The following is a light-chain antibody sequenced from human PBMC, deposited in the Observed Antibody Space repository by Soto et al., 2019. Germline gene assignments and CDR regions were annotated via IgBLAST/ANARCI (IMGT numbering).Light chain of an antibody. CDR2: SNN. J-gene: IGLJ1*01. CDR3: AAWDDSLNGYV. V-gene: IGLV1-44*01. CDR1: SSNIGSNT. Sequence: QSVLTQPPSASGAPGQRVTISCSGSSSNIGSNTVNWYQQLPGTAPNLLIYSNNQQPSAVPDRFSGSKSGTSASLAISGLQSEDEADYYCAAWDDSLNGYVFGTGTKVTVL.